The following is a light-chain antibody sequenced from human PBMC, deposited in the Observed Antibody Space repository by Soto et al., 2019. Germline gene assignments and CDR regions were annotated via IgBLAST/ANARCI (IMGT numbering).Light chain of an antibody. CDR1: SSDVGGYNY. CDR3: CSYAGSYSFV. V-gene: IGLV2-11*01. CDR2: DVS. Sequence: QSVLTQPRSVSGSPGQSVTVSCTGTSSDVGGYNYVSWYQQDPGKAPKLMIYDVSKRPSGVPDRFSGSKSGNTASLTISGLQAEDEADYYCCSYAGSYSFVFGGGTKVTVL. J-gene: IGLJ3*02.